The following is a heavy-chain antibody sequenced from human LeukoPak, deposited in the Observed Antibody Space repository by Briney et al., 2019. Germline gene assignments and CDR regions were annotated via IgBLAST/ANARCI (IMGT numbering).Heavy chain of an antibody. V-gene: IGHV4-59*01. CDR1: GGSISSYY. Sequence: SETLSLTCTVSGGSISSYYWSWIRQPPGKGLEWIGYIYYSGSTNYNPSLKSRVTISVDTSKNRFSLKLSSMTAADTAVYYCAYSSSWYEPFNYWGQGTLVTVSS. J-gene: IGHJ4*02. CDR2: IYYSGST. CDR3: AYSSSWYEPFNY. D-gene: IGHD6-13*01.